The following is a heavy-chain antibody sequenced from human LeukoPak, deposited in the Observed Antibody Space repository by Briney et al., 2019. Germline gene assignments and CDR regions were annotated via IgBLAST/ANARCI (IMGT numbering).Heavy chain of an antibody. V-gene: IGHV3-30*03. D-gene: IGHD3-22*01. CDR2: ISSDESNK. CDR3: ARDLGQYYDTSDNWFDP. J-gene: IGHJ5*02. CDR1: GFTFSRFG. Sequence: PGGSLRLSCAASGFTFSRFGMHWVRQTPGKGLEWVAVISSDESNKYYADSVKGRFTISRDNAKNTLNLQMNSLRAEDTAVYYCARDLGQYYDTSDNWFDPWGQGTLVTVSS.